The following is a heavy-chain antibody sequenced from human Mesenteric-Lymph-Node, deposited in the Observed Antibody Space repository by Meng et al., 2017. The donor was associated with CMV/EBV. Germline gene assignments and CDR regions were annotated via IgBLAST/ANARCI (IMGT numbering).Heavy chain of an antibody. V-gene: IGHV4-34*01. CDR1: GGSFSGYY. CDR3: ATGGVDTSHCCMDV. CDR2: ITHGGVT. J-gene: IGHJ6*02. D-gene: IGHD5-18*01. Sequence: ESLKISCAVHGGSFSGYYWSWLRQAPGKGLEWIGEITHGGVTNYNPSLKNRLAMSLDTSANQFFLRLISVTAADTAVYYCATGGVDTSHCCMDVWGQGTTVTVSS.